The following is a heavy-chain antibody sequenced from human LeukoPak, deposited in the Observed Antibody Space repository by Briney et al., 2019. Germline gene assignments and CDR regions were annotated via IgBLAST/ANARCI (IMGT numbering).Heavy chain of an antibody. D-gene: IGHD6-25*01. CDR3: ATSAAVGYYYYMDV. J-gene: IGHJ6*03. CDR2: FDPEDGGT. Sequence: CFDPEDGGTVYAQKFQGRVTMTEDTSTDTAYMEMSSLRSEDTAVYYCATSAAVGYYYYMDVWGKGTTVTVSS. V-gene: IGHV1-24*01.